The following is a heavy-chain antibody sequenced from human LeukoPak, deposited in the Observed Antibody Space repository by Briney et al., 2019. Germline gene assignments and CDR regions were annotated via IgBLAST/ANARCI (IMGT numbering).Heavy chain of an antibody. V-gene: IGHV1-2*02. J-gene: IGHJ4*02. Sequence: ASVKVSCKASGYTFTDYYIHWVRQAPGQELEWMGWINPKSGGTNYAQKFQGRVTMTRYTSISTAYMELSRLRSDDTAVYYRATIAVTVLGDYWGQGTLVTVSS. D-gene: IGHD6-19*01. CDR2: INPKSGGT. CDR3: ATIAVTVLGDY. CDR1: GYTFTDYY.